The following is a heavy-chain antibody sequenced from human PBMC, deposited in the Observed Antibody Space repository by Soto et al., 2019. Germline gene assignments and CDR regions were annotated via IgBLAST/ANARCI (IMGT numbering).Heavy chain of an antibody. CDR2: ISGSGGST. CDR3: AKERLDYYGSGSYSNY. J-gene: IGHJ4*02. V-gene: IGHV3-23*01. D-gene: IGHD3-10*01. Sequence: PGGSLRLSCAASGFTFSSYAMSWVRQAPGKGLEWVSAISGSGGSTYYADSVKGRFTISRDNSKNTLYLQMNSLRAEDTAVYYCAKERLDYYGSGSYSNYWGQGTMVTVYS. CDR1: GFTFSSYA.